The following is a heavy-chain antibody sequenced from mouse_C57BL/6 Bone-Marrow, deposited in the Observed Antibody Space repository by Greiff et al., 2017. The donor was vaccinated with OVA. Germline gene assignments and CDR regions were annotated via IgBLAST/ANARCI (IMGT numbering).Heavy chain of an antibody. CDR1: GYAFSSSW. J-gene: IGHJ3*01. CDR2: IYPGDGDT. Sequence: QVQLQQSGPELVKPGASVKISCKASGYAFSSSWMNWVKQRPGKGLEWIGRIYPGDGDTNYNGKFKGKATLTADKSSSTAYMQLSSLTSEDSAVYFCARSGGYYGSSYDWLAYWGQGTLVTVSA. CDR3: ARSGGYYGSSYDWLAY. D-gene: IGHD1-1*01. V-gene: IGHV1-82*01.